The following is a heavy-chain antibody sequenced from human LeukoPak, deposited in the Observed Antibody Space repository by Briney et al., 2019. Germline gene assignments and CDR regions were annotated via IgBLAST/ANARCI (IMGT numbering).Heavy chain of an antibody. CDR1: XXSXSSFY. CDR2: IYPSGST. J-gene: IGHJ4*02. D-gene: IGHD5-12*01. Sequence: SEXXSXTCTXXXXSXSSFYWNWIRQPAXKGLEWVGRIYPSGSTDYNASLKSRVTMSVDTSKKQFSLKLNSVTAADTAVYYCARSSGHDFDYWGQGILVTVSS. CDR3: ARSSGHDFDY. V-gene: IGHV4-4*07.